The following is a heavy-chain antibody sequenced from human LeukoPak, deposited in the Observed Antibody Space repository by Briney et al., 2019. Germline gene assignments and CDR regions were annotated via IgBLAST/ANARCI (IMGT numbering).Heavy chain of an antibody. Sequence: GGSLRLSCVVSGFTFSSYAMHWVRQASGKGLEWVAVISYDGSNKYYADSVKGRFTISRDNSKNTLYLEMNSLRAEDTAVYYCARARSGWYLGQFDYWGQGTLVTVSS. D-gene: IGHD6-19*01. J-gene: IGHJ4*02. CDR3: ARARSGWYLGQFDY. CDR1: GFTFSSYA. V-gene: IGHV3-30*04. CDR2: ISYDGSNK.